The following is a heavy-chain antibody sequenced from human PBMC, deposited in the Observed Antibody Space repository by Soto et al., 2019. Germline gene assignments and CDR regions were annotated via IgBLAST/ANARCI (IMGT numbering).Heavy chain of an antibody. CDR2: IRYDGVKN. Sequence: WWSLRLSCSASVFTFNASDMHWFRQAPGKGLAWVALIRYDGVKNFYSDSVKGRFTISKDNSRDTLYLQMDSLRAGDTAVYYCARAGSVPAAGTPYYFDLWGQGALVTVSS. CDR1: VFTFNASD. CDR3: ARAGSVPAAGTPYYFDL. V-gene: IGHV3-33*01. D-gene: IGHD6-13*01. J-gene: IGHJ4*02.